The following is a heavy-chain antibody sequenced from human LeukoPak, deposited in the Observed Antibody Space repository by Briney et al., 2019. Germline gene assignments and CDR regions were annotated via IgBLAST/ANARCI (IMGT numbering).Heavy chain of an antibody. D-gene: IGHD6-13*01. Sequence: GGSLRLSCEASGFAFSFSAMTWVRQAPGTGLEWVSTIYANAINTYYADSVKGRFTISRDNPKNSLYLQMSSLRAEDTAVYYCARGGQQLTLDCWGQGTLVTVSP. CDR2: IYANAINT. J-gene: IGHJ4*02. CDR1: GFAFSFSA. V-gene: IGHV3-21*01. CDR3: ARGGQQLTLDC.